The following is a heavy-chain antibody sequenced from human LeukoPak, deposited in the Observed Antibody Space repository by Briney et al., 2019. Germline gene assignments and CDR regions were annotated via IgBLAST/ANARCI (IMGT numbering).Heavy chain of an antibody. Sequence: ASVKVSCKASAYTFSSYLLHWVRQAPGQGLEWMGIIDPSGGSTDYAQKFQGRVTMTRDTSTSTVYMELSSLRSEDTAVYYCARDLRSPRDDFWSGYDFDYWGQGTLVTVSS. J-gene: IGHJ4*02. V-gene: IGHV1-46*01. CDR1: AYTFSSYL. D-gene: IGHD3-3*01. CDR2: IDPSGGST. CDR3: ARDLRSPRDDFWSGYDFDY.